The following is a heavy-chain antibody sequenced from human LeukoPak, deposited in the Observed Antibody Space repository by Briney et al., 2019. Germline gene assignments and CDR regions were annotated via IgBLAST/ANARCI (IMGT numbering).Heavy chain of an antibody. CDR3: ASGFGVDSFDI. CDR1: GGSLDSYY. V-gene: IGHV4-59*01. Sequence: SQTPSLTCTVSGGSLDSYYWSWIRQPPGKGLEWIGYIYYNGITNYNPSLKTRVTTSLDTSKKQFSLNLRSVTAADTAVYYCASGFGVDSFDIWGQGTMVTVSS. CDR2: IYYNGIT. J-gene: IGHJ3*02. D-gene: IGHD3-3*01.